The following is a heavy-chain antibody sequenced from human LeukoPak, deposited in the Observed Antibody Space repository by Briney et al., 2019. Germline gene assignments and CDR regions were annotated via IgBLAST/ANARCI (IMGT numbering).Heavy chain of an antibody. J-gene: IGHJ6*02. D-gene: IGHD6-13*01. CDR1: GYTFTSYA. CDR2: INAGNGNT. V-gene: IGHV1-3*01. Sequence: GASVKVSCKASGYTFTSYAMHWVRQAPGQRLEWMGWINAGNGNTKYSQKFQGRVTITRDTSASTAYMELSSLRFEDTAVYYCARSAAASYYYYYGMDVWGQGTTVTVSS. CDR3: ARSAAASYYYYYGMDV.